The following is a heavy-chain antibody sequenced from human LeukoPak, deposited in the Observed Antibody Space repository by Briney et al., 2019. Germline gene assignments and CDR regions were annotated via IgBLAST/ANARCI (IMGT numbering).Heavy chain of an antibody. CDR1: GFTFSSYS. CDR2: ISSSSSYI. Sequence: PGGSLRLSCAASGFTFSSYSMNWVRQAPGKGLEWVSSISSSSSYIYYADSVKGRFTISRDNAKNSLYLQMNSLRAEDTAVYYCARTALWIQLWQTGFFDYWGQGTLVTVSS. J-gene: IGHJ4*02. V-gene: IGHV3-21*01. CDR3: ARTALWIQLWQTGFFDY. D-gene: IGHD5-18*01.